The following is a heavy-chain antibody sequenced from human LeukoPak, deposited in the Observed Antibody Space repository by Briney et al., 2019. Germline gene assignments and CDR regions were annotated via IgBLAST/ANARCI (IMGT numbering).Heavy chain of an antibody. J-gene: IGHJ4*02. CDR3: ASAPDILTGYPTLFDY. D-gene: IGHD3-9*01. CDR1: GGSISSYY. V-gene: IGHV4-59*01. CDR2: IYYSGST. Sequence: SETLSLTCTVSGGSISSYYWSWIRQPPGKGLEWIGYIYYSGSTNYNPSLKSRVTISVDTSKNQFPLKLSSVTAADTAVYYCASAPDILTGYPTLFDYWGQGTLVTVSS.